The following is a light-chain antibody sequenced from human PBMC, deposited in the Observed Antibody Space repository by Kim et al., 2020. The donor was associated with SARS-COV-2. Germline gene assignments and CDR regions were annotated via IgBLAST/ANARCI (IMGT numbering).Light chain of an antibody. J-gene: IGKJ2*01. Sequence: SASEGNRVPIPSGASQGIRNELGWYQQKPGKAPKLLIYGASSLQSGVPSRFSGSGSGTDFTLTISSLQPEDCATYFCLQDYNYPDAFGRGTKLEI. CDR2: GAS. V-gene: IGKV1-6*01. CDR3: LQDYNYPDA. CDR1: QGIRNE.